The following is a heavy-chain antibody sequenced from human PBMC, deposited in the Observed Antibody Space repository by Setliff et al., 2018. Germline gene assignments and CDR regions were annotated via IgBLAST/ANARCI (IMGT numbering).Heavy chain of an antibody. V-gene: IGHV4-38-2*02. J-gene: IGHJ4*02. CDR1: GYSISSGYY. CDR3: ARDSAVAGLIDY. Sequence: SETISPTCTVSGYSISSGYYWGWIRQPPGKGREWIGSIYHSGSTYYNPSLKSRVTISVDTSKNPFYLKLSSVTAADTAVYYCARDSAVAGLIDYWGQGTLVT. D-gene: IGHD6-19*01. CDR2: IYHSGST.